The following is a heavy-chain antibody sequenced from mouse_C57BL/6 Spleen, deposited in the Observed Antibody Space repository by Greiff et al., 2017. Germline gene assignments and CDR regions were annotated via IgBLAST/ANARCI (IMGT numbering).Heavy chain of an antibody. J-gene: IGHJ4*01. Sequence: VQLQESGAELARPGASVKLSCKASGYTFTSYGISWVKQRTGQGLEWIGEIYPRSGNTYYNEKFKGKATLTADKSSSTAYMELRSLTSEDSAVYFCAREGDDYDAMDYWGQGTSVTVSS. CDR3: AREGDDYDAMDY. V-gene: IGHV1-81*01. CDR2: IYPRSGNT. CDR1: GYTFTSYG.